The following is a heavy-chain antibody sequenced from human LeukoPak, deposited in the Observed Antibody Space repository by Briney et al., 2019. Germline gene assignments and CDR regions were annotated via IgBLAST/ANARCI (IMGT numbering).Heavy chain of an antibody. Sequence: GGSLRLSCAASGFTFSSYGMHWVRQAPGKGLEWVAFIRYDGSNKYYADSVKGRFTISGDNSKDTLYLQMNSLRAEDTAVYYCNVLIKDYWGQGTLVTVSS. D-gene: IGHD2-8*01. V-gene: IGHV3-30*02. CDR2: IRYDGSNK. CDR3: NVLIKDY. J-gene: IGHJ4*02. CDR1: GFTFSSYG.